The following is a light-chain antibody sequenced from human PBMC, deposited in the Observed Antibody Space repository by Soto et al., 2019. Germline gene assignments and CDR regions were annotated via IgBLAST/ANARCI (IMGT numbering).Light chain of an antibody. CDR2: GNT. CDR3: QSYDRSLRGYV. V-gene: IGLV1-40*01. CDR1: SSNIGAGYD. Sequence: QSVLTQPPSVSGAPVQRVTISCTGTSSNIGAGYDVHWYQHLPGTAPKLLIYGNTIRPSGVPDRFSGSKSGTSASLAITGLQAEDEADYYCQSYDRSLRGYVFGTGTKVTVL. J-gene: IGLJ1*01.